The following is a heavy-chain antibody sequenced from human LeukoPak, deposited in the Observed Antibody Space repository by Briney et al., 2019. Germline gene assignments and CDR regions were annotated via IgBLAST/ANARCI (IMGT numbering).Heavy chain of an antibody. CDR3: ARGQARLSWFDP. CDR1: GGSFSGYY. CDR2: ISHSGSA. J-gene: IGHJ5*02. V-gene: IGHV4-38-2*01. Sequence: SETLSLTCAVYGGSFSGYYWGWIRQPPGKGLKWIGSISHSGSAYYNPSLKSRVTISVDTSRNQFSLKLSSVTAADTAVYYCARGQARLSWFDPWGQGTLVTVSS. D-gene: IGHD6-19*01.